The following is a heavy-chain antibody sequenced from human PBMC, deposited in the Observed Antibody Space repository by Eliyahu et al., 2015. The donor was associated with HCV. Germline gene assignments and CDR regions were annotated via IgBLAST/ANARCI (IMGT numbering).Heavy chain of an antibody. V-gene: IGHV4-31*03. D-gene: IGHD1-20*01. CDR2: LYYSGT. Sequence: QVQLQESGPGLVKPSETLSLTCNVXXASXTXSGYYWTWIRQRPGEGMEWIGYLYYSGTYXNPSLKSRATISLDTSQNQFFLKLNSVSAADTALYFCARDNWNFASHNWFDPWGQGILVTVSS. CDR1: XASXTXSGYY. CDR3: ARDNWNFASHNWFDP. J-gene: IGHJ5*02.